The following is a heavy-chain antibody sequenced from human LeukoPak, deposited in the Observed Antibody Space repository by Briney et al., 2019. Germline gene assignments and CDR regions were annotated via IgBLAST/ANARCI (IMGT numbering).Heavy chain of an antibody. CDR2: ISGSGGST. J-gene: IGHJ4*02. CDR3: SKDVVTAAI. D-gene: IGHD4-23*01. Sequence: PGGSLRLSCAASGFTFRSYTMSWVRQTPGKGLEWVSTISGSGGSTYLADSVKGRFTISRDNSKNTLYLQMNSLRGEDTAVYYCSKDVVTAAIWGQGTLVTVSS. CDR1: GFTFRSYT. V-gene: IGHV3-23*01.